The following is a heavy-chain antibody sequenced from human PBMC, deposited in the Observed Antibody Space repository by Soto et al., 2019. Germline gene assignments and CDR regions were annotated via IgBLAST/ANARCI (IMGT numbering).Heavy chain of an antibody. CDR1: GFTFSSYS. CDR2: ISSSSSTI. CDR3: ARHPERIAQIGWFDP. Sequence: PGGSLRLSCAASGFTFSSYSMNWVRQAPGKGLERVSYISSSSSTIYYADSVKGRFTISRDNAKNSLYLQMNSLRAEDTAVYYCARHPERIAQIGWFDPWGEGTLVTLSS. J-gene: IGHJ5*02. D-gene: IGHD6-13*01. V-gene: IGHV3-48*01.